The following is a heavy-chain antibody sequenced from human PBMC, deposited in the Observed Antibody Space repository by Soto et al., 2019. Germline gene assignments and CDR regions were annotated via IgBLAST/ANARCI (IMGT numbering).Heavy chain of an antibody. J-gene: IGHJ5*02. V-gene: IGHV4-4*02. CDR1: GGSISSSNW. Sequence: QVQLQESGPGLVKPSGTLSLTCAVSGGSISSSNWWSWVRQPPGKGLEWIGAIYHSGSTNYNPSHQSRVTISVDKSRNQFSLKLSSVTAADTAVYYCARCRTQFLWFGELSAGFDPCGQGTLFTVAS. D-gene: IGHD3-10*01. CDR2: IYHSGST. CDR3: ARCRTQFLWFGELSAGFDP.